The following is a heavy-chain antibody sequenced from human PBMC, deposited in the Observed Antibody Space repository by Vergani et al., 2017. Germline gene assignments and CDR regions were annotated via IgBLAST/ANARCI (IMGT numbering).Heavy chain of an antibody. D-gene: IGHD3-10*01. CDR3: ARDPGYYDSGSYTYYGMDV. J-gene: IGHJ6*02. Sequence: EVQLVESGGGLVQPGGSLRLSCAASGFTFSSYSMNWVRQAPGKGLWWVSYISSSSSTIYYADSVKGRFTISRDNAKNSLYLQMNILRAEDTAVYYCARDPGYYDSGSYTYYGMDVWGQGTTVTVSS. CDR1: GFTFSSYS. V-gene: IGHV3-48*01. CDR2: ISSSSSTI.